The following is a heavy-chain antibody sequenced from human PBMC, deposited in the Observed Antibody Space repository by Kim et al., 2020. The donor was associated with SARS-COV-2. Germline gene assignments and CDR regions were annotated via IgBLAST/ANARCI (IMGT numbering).Heavy chain of an antibody. CDR1: GFHFNIYS. D-gene: IGHD2-8*01. CDR2: ISSSGATI. V-gene: IGHV3-48*02. Sequence: GGSLRLSCAASGFHFNIYSMNWVRQAPGKGLEWISYISSSGATIYYADSVKGRFTISRDNDKKSLSLQMNSLRDEDTAVYYCARDSRGVDEGRDYYYYYYGMDVWGQGTTVTVSS. CDR3: ARDSRGVDEGRDYYYYYYGMDV. J-gene: IGHJ6*02.